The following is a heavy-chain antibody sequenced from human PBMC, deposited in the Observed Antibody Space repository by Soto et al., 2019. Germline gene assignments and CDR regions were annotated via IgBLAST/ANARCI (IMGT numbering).Heavy chain of an antibody. V-gene: IGHV3-23*01. CDR1: GFTFSSFA. D-gene: IGHD5-18*01. J-gene: IGHJ4*02. CDR3: AGPGYSSQDY. CDR2: ISGSGDGT. Sequence: EVQLLESGGGLVQPGGSLRLSCAASGFTFSSFALSWVRQAPGKGLEWVSAISGSGDGTDYADSVKGRFTISRDNSKNTLYLQMISLRAEDTAVYYCAGPGYSSQDYWGQGALVTVSS.